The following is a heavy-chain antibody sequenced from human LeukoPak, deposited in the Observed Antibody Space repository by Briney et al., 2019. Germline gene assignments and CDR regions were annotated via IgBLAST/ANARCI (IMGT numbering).Heavy chain of an antibody. CDR1: GGSISSYY. V-gene: IGHV4-59*01. Sequence: SETLSLTCTVSGGSISSYYWSWIRPPPGKGLEWIGYIYYSGSTNYNPSLKSRVTISVDTSKNQFSLKLSSVTAAYTAVYYCARHTGYSSSWYCFDYWGQGTLVTVSS. CDR3: ARHTGYSSSWYCFDY. D-gene: IGHD6-13*01. CDR2: IYYSGST. J-gene: IGHJ4*02.